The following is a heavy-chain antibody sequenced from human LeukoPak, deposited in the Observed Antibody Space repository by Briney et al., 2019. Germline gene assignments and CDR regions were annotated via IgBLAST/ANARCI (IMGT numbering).Heavy chain of an antibody. CDR1: GFTVSSNY. CDR2: IYSGGST. Sequence: GGSLRLPCAASGFTVSSNYMSWVRQAPGKGLEWVSVIYSGGSTYYADSVKGRFTISRDNSKNTLYLQMNSLRAEDTAVYYCARSHMSRGGGSCYIDYCGQGTLVTVSS. D-gene: IGHD2-15*01. CDR3: ARSHMSRGGGSCYIDY. J-gene: IGHJ4*02. V-gene: IGHV3-53*01.